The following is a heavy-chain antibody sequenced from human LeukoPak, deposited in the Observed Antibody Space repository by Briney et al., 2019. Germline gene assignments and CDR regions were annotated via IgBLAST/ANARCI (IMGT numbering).Heavy chain of an antibody. CDR1: GFTFSNDA. J-gene: IGHJ4*02. CDR3: ARGSHDSSGYYSGAGARADY. Sequence: RTGGSLRLPCAASGFTFSNDAMTWVRQAPGKGLEWVSYSSSSIVTIYYAGSVRGGFTISRDNAKNSLYLQLNSLRAEDTAVYYCARGSHDSSGYYSGAGARADYWGQGTLVTVSS. V-gene: IGHV3-48*01. D-gene: IGHD3-22*01. CDR2: SSSSIVTI.